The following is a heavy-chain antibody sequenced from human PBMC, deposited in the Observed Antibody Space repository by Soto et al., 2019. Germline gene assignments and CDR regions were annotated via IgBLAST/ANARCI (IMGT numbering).Heavy chain of an antibody. CDR3: ARGSPLLEWLLPDY. CDR1: GYTFTSYD. J-gene: IGHJ4*02. V-gene: IGHV1-8*01. D-gene: IGHD3-3*01. Sequence: ASVKVSCKASGYTFTSYDINWVRQATGQGLEWMGWMNPNSGNTGYAQKFQGRVTMTRNTTISTAYMELSSLRSEDTAVYYCARGSPLLEWLLPDYWGQGTLVTVSS. CDR2: MNPNSGNT.